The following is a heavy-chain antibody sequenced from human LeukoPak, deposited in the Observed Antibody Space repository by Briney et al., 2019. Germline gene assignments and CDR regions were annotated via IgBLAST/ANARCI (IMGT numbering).Heavy chain of an antibody. D-gene: IGHD3-22*01. Sequence: PGGSLRLSCAASGFTFSSYAMHWVRQAPGKGLQYVSAISDDGGRTYYANSVKGRFTISRDNSKNTLYLQMGSLRAEDMAVYYCAKDPDSSGYYGGVFDYWGQGTLVTVSS. V-gene: IGHV3-64*01. CDR2: ISDDGGRT. CDR1: GFTFSSYA. J-gene: IGHJ4*02. CDR3: AKDPDSSGYYGGVFDY.